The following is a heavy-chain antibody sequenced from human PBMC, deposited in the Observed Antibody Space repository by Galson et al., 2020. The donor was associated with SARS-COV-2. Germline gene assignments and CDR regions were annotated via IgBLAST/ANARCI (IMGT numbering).Heavy chain of an antibody. D-gene: IGHD4-4*01. V-gene: IGHV3-23*01. CDR1: GITFSNYG. J-gene: IGHJ6*02. Sequence: GASLRHSCAPSGITFSNYGMSWVRQAPGKGPKWVPAISGSGASPYYADSVKGRFTIARDKSKNTLYLQMNSLRAEDTAIYYCAKQMTTVLLYFSGMDVWGQGTTVTVSS. CDR3: AKQMTTVLLYFSGMDV. CDR2: ISGSGASP.